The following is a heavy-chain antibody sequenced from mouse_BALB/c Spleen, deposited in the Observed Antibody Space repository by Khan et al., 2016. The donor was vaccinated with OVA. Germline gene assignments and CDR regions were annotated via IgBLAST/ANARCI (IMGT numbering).Heavy chain of an antibody. D-gene: IGHD2-14*01. J-gene: IGHJ2*01. Sequence: EVQLQESGPGLVKPSQSLSLTCTVTGDSISSDYAWTWIRQFPGNKLEWMGYIDYSGTTSYNPSHKSRISITRDTSKNQFFLQLNSVTTETTATFYCASSRFYSWYSFFAYWGQGTPLTVS. CDR2: IDYSGTT. CDR3: ASSRFYSWYSFFAY. V-gene: IGHV3-2*02. CDR1: GDSISSDYA.